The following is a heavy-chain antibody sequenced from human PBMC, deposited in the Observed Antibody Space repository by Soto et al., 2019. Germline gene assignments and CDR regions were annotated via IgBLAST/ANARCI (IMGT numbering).Heavy chain of an antibody. CDR2: IIPIFGTA. CDR3: ARVLRYYYGSGSYIPFDY. CDR1: GGTFSSYA. Sequence: SVKVSCKASGGTFSSYAISWVRQAPGQGLEWMGGIIPIFGTANYAQKFQGRVTITADESTSTAYMELSSLRSEDTAVYYCARVLRYYYGSGSYIPFDYWGQGTLVTVSS. J-gene: IGHJ4*02. V-gene: IGHV1-69*13. D-gene: IGHD3-10*01.